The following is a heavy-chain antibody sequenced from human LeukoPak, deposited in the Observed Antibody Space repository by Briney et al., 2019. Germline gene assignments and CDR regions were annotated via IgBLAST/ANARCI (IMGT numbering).Heavy chain of an antibody. CDR2: MNPNSGNT. J-gene: IGHJ4*02. Sequence: GASVKVSCKASGYTFTSYDINWVRQATGQGLEWMGWMNPNSGNTGYAQEFQGRVSMTTNTSISTAYIELSSLRSEDTAVYYCARGSPKSAVRGKIPDYWGQGSLVTVSS. D-gene: IGHD4-17*01. CDR3: ARGSPKSAVRGKIPDY. V-gene: IGHV1-8*01. CDR1: GYTFTSYD.